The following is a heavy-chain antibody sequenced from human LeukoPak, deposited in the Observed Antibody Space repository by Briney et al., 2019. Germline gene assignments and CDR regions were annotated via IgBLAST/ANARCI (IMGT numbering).Heavy chain of an antibody. Sequence: SETLSLTCAVYGGSFSGYYWSWIRQPPRKGLEWIGEINHSGSTNYNPSLKSRVTISVDTSKNQFSLKLSSVPAADTAVYYCARVPVWVLVVGAREAFDIWGQGTMVTVSS. CDR2: INHSGST. D-gene: IGHD1-26*01. J-gene: IGHJ3*02. CDR3: ARVPVWVLVVGAREAFDI. CDR1: GGSFSGYY. V-gene: IGHV4-34*01.